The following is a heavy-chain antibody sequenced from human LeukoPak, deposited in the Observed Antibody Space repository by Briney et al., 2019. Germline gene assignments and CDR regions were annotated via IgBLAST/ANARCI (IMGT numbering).Heavy chain of an antibody. CDR2: ISGSGGST. J-gene: IGHJ4*02. CDR3: AKRVGDSRGSRPYYFDY. Sequence: SGGSLRLSCAASGFTFSSYAMSWVRQAPGKGLEWVSGISGSGGSTYYADSVKGRFTISRDNSKNTLYLQMNSLRAEDTAVYYCAKRVGDSRGSRPYYFDYWGQGTLVTVSS. CDR1: GFTFSSYA. V-gene: IGHV3-23*01. D-gene: IGHD3-22*01.